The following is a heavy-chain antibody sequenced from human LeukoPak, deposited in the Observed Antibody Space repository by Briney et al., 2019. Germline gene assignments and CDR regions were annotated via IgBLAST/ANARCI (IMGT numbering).Heavy chain of an antibody. J-gene: IGHJ3*02. CDR2: IYYSGRT. Sequence: SETLSLTCTVSGGSISSSSYYWGWIRQPPGKGLEWVGSIYYSGRTYYNPSLESRVTISVDTSRNQFSLKLNSVTAADTAVYYCARESGVAAAADAFDIWGQGTMLTVSS. V-gene: IGHV4-39*07. CDR3: ARESGVAAAADAFDI. CDR1: GGSISSSSYY. D-gene: IGHD6-13*01.